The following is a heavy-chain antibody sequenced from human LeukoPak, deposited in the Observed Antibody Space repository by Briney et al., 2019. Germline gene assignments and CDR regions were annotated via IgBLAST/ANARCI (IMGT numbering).Heavy chain of an antibody. CDR1: GFTLSDYY. J-gene: IGHJ4*02. CDR3: ARDDDWGPLAY. Sequence: GGSLRLSCAASGFTLSDYYMDWVRLAPGKGLEWVGRSRRKVSSYTAEYAASVKGRFIISRDVSKNSLYLQMNSLKTEDTAVYFCARDDDWGPLAYWGQGSLVTVSS. D-gene: IGHD7-27*01. V-gene: IGHV3-72*01. CDR2: SRRKVSSYTA.